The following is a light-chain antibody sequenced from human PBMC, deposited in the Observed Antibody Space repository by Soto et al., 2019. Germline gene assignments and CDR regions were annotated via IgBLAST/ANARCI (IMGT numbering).Light chain of an antibody. Sequence: QSVLTQPPSVSGAPGQRVTISCTGSSSNIGAGYDVHWYQQLPGTAPKLLIFGYSTRPSGVPDRFSGSKSGTSASLAITGLQAEDEADYYCQSYDSSLSGSGVFGTGTKVTVL. CDR2: GYS. J-gene: IGLJ1*01. V-gene: IGLV1-40*01. CDR1: SSNIGAGYD. CDR3: QSYDSSLSGSGV.